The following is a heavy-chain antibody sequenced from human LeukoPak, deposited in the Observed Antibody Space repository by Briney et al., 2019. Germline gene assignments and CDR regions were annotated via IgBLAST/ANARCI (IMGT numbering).Heavy chain of an antibody. CDR3: ARGLVTMTLAFDF. CDR1: GFPFDSYL. J-gene: IGHJ3*01. D-gene: IGHD3-22*01. CDR2: ISYDGSST. V-gene: IGHV3-30-3*01. Sequence: GSLRLSCAASGFPFDSYLMHWVRQAPGKGLEWLALISYDGSSTYYADSVKGRFTISRDNSDNTLYLQMNSLRPEDTAVYYCARGLVTMTLAFDFWGQGTMVTVSS.